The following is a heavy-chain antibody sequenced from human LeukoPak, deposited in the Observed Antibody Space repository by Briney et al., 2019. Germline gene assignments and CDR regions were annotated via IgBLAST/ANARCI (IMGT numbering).Heavy chain of an antibody. V-gene: IGHV3-30*02. D-gene: IGHD6-13*01. CDR1: GSTFSSYG. J-gene: IGHJ4*02. CDR3: AKDSSSWYGGSFDY. CDR2: IRYDGSNK. Sequence: PGGSLRLSCAASGSTFSSYGMHWVRQAPGKGLEWVAFIRYDGSNKYYADSVKGRFTISRDNSKNTLYLQMNSLRAEDTAVYYCAKDSSSWYGGSFDYWGQGTLVTVSS.